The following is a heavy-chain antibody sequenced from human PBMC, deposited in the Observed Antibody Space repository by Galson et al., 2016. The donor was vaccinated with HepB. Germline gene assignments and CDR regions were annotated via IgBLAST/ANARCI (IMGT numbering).Heavy chain of an antibody. V-gene: IGHV3-33*01. D-gene: IGHD3-16*01. CDR3: VRERRSPYAFGDRWFDP. CDR1: GFTFSTST. J-gene: IGHJ5*02. Sequence: SLRLSCAASGFTFSTSTMHWVRQAPGKGLEWVAAARYDGNNKNYADSVKGRFTISRDNSKSTLFLQMNGLRADDTAVYYCVRERRSPYAFGDRWFDPWGQGTLVTVSA. CDR2: ARYDGNNK.